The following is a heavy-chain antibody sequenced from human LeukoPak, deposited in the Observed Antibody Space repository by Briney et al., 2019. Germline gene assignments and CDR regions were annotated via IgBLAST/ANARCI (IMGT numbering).Heavy chain of an antibody. V-gene: IGHV4-61*01. CDR2: IYSSGST. Sequence: PSETLSLTCTVSGGSVSSGSYYWSWIRQPPGKGLEWIGYIYSSGSTNYNPSLKSRVTISVDTSKNQLSLKLSSVTAADTAVYFCVRDLVATIDHYYYGMDVWGQGTTVTVSS. J-gene: IGHJ6*02. D-gene: IGHD5-12*01. CDR3: VRDLVATIDHYYYGMDV. CDR1: GGSVSSGSYY.